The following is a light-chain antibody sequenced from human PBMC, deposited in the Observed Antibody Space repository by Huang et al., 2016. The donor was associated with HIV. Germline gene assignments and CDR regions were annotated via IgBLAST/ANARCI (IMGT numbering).Light chain of an antibody. Sequence: DIVMTQSPLSLPVIPGEPASISCRSSQSLLDSNGYNFLDWYLQKPGQSPQLLIYLGSYRASGVPDRISGSGSGTEFTLKISRVEAEDVGVYYCMQALQTPLTFGGGTKVDIK. CDR2: LGS. CDR3: MQALQTPLT. V-gene: IGKV2-28*01. J-gene: IGKJ4*01. CDR1: QSLLDSNGYNF.